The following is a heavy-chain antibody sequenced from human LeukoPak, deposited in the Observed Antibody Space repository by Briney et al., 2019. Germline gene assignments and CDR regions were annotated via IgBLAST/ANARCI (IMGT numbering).Heavy chain of an antibody. CDR1: GFTFSSYG. J-gene: IGHJ3*02. D-gene: IGHD3-10*01. V-gene: IGHV3-30*18. CDR3: AKDHSVYGAFDI. CDR2: ISYDGSNK. Sequence: GGSPRLSCAASGFTFSSYGMHWVRQAPGKGLEWVAVISYDGSNKYYADSVKGRFTISRDNSKNTLYLQMNSLRAEDTAVYYCAKDHSVYGAFDIWGQGTMVTVSS.